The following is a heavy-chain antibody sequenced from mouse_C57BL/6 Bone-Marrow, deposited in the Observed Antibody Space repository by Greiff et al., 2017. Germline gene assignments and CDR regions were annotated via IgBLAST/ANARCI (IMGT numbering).Heavy chain of an antibody. Sequence: QVQLKESGAELVRPGASVKLSCKASGYTFTDYYINWVKQRPGQGLEWIARIYPGSGNTYYNEKFKGKATLTAEKSSSTAYMQLSSLTSEDSAVYFGARSHYGSSPCCFDYWGQGTTLTVSA. CDR1: GYTFTDYY. V-gene: IGHV1-76*01. CDR3: ARSHYGSSPCCFDY. J-gene: IGHJ2*01. D-gene: IGHD1-1*01. CDR2: IYPGSGNT.